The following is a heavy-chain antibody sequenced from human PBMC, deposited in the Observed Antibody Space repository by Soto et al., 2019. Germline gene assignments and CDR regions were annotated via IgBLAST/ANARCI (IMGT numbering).Heavy chain of an antibody. CDR1: GYSFTSYW. CDR3: ARHRGADYYDSSGYGWFDP. D-gene: IGHD3-22*01. Sequence: GESLKISCKGSGYSFTSYWIGWVRQMPGKGLEWMGIIYPGDSDTRYSPSFQGQVTISADKSISTAYLQWSSLKASDTAMYYCARHRGADYYDSSGYGWFDPWGQGTLVTASS. J-gene: IGHJ5*02. CDR2: IYPGDSDT. V-gene: IGHV5-51*01.